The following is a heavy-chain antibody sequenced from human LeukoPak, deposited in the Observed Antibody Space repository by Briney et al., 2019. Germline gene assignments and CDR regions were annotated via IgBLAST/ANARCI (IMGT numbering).Heavy chain of an antibody. Sequence: PSETLSLTCTVSGGSISSVGHYWGWIRQPPGKGLEWIGNIYYSGSTYYNPSVESRVTISVDTSKNQFSLKVTSVTAADTAVYYCARGGFGPYSSGWFLDAFDIWGQGTMVTVSS. CDR1: GGSISSVGHY. V-gene: IGHV4-39*07. CDR2: IYYSGST. D-gene: IGHD6-19*01. J-gene: IGHJ3*02. CDR3: ARGGFGPYSSGWFLDAFDI.